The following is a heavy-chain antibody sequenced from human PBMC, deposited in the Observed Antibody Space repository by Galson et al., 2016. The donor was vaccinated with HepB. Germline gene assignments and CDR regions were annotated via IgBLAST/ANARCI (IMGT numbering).Heavy chain of an antibody. CDR3: ASPNFEGPFDY. V-gene: IGHV3-15*01. CDR2: IRSKTAGGTT. J-gene: IGHJ4*02. CDR1: GFTFSNVW. Sequence: SLRLSCAASGFTFSNVWMNWVRQAPGKGLEWVGRIRSKTAGGTTDYAAPVKGRFTVSRDGSKSIAFLQMTSLKTEDTAVYYCASPNFEGPFDYWGQVTLVTVSS. D-gene: IGHD3-9*01.